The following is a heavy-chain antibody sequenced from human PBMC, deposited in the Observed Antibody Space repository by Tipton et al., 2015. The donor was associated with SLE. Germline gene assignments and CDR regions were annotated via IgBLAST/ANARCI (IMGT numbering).Heavy chain of an antibody. Sequence: TLSLTCSVSGVSISTSRYYWGWIRQPPGTGLEWIGNIYSGGRTYYNPSLKSRVTMFVDTSKNQFSLHLRSVTAADTAVFYCARRGLVGPERYFDLWGRGTLVTVSS. CDR3: ARRGLVGPERYFDL. J-gene: IGHJ2*01. CDR2: IYSGGRT. V-gene: IGHV4-39*01. D-gene: IGHD3/OR15-3a*01. CDR1: GVSISTSRYY.